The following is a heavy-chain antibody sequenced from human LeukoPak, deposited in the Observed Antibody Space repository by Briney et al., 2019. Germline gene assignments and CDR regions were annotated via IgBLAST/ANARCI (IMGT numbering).Heavy chain of an antibody. Sequence: GGCLRLSCAASGFPLSSYSINWGRQAPGKGLEWVSYISSSGSAIYYVDSVKGRFTVSRDNAKNSLFLQMNSPRAEDTAVYYCVRVKGSYFDYWGQGALVTVSS. CDR3: VRVKGSYFDY. CDR1: GFPLSSYS. J-gene: IGHJ4*02. CDR2: ISSSGSAI. D-gene: IGHD2-15*01. V-gene: IGHV3-48*01.